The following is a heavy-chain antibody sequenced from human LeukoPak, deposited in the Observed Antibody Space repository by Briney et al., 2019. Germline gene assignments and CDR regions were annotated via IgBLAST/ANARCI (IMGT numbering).Heavy chain of an antibody. CDR1: GFTFSSYA. J-gene: IGHJ4*02. V-gene: IGHV3-64*01. CDR2: ISSNGGST. CDR3: ARGPLPDYALDY. D-gene: IGHD4-17*01. Sequence: LTGGSLRLSCAASGFTFSSYAMHWVRQAPGKGLEYVSAISSNGGSTYYANSVKGRFTISRDNSKNTLYLQMGSLRAEDMAVYYCARGPLPDYALDYWGQGTLVTVSS.